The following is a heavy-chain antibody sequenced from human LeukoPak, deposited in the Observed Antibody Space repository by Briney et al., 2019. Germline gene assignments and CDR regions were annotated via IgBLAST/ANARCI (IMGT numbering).Heavy chain of an antibody. Sequence: PGGSLRLSCAASGFTFSNYAMNWVRQAPGKGLEWVSGISGGGLSTYSADSVRGRFTISRDNSKSTLFLQMNSLRAEDTAVYYCARGAHKSFIRKEIRWFDPWGQGTLVTVSS. J-gene: IGHJ5*02. D-gene: IGHD5-24*01. V-gene: IGHV3-23*01. CDR1: GFTFSNYA. CDR2: ISGGGLST. CDR3: ARGAHKSFIRKEIRWFDP.